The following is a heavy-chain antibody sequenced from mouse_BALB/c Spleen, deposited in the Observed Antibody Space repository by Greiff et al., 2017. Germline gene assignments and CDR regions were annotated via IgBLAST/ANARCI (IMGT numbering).Heavy chain of an antibody. CDR1: GFAFSSYD. CDR2: ISSGGGST. J-gene: IGHJ2*01. V-gene: IGHV5-12-1*01. D-gene: IGHD3-1*01. CDR3: TRDRRAARPGYFDY. Sequence: EVQGVESGGGLVKPGGSLKLSCAASGFAFSSYDMSWVRQTPEKRLEWVAYISSGGGSTYYPDTVKGRFTISRDNAKNTLYLQMSSLKSEDTAMYYCTRDRRAARPGYFDYWGQGTTLTVSS.